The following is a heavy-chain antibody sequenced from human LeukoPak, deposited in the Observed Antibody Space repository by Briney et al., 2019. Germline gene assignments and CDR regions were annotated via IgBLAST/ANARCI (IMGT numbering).Heavy chain of an antibody. V-gene: IGHV3-30*03. CDR2: ISYDGSNK. J-gene: IGHJ4*02. Sequence: GRSLRLSCAASGFTFSSYGMHWVRQAPGKGLEWVAVISYDGSNKYYADSVKGRFTISRDNSKNTLYLQMNSLRAGDTAVYYCARWYYYDSSGFLYWGQGTLVTVSS. CDR1: GFTFSSYG. CDR3: ARWYYYDSSGFLY. D-gene: IGHD3-22*01.